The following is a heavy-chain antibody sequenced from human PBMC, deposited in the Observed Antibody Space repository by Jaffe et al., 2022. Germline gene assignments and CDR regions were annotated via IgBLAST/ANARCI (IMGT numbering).Heavy chain of an antibody. CDR2: IRSKAYGGTT. CDR1: GFTFGDYA. V-gene: IGHV3-49*03. J-gene: IGHJ4*02. D-gene: IGHD2-15*01. Sequence: EVQLVESGGGLVQPGRSLRLSCTASGFTFGDYAMSWFRQAPGKGLEWVGFIRSKAYGGTTEYAASVKGRFTISRDDSKSIAYLQMNSLKTEDTAVYYCTREGRYCSGGSCYSANDYWGQGTLVTVSS. CDR3: TREGRYCSGGSCYSANDY.